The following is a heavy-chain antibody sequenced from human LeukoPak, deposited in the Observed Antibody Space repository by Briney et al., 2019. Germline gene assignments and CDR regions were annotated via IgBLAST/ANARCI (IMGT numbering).Heavy chain of an antibody. D-gene: IGHD4-23*01. J-gene: IGHJ3*02. CDR1: GFTFSSYS. CDR3: ARDRVVTRLSDAFDI. Sequence: GGSLRLSRAASGFTFSSYSMNWVRQAPGKGLEWVSYISSSSSTIYYADSVKGRFTISRDNAKNSLYLQMNSLRAEDTAVYYCARDRVVTRLSDAFDIWGQGTMVTVSS. V-gene: IGHV3-48*04. CDR2: ISSSSSTI.